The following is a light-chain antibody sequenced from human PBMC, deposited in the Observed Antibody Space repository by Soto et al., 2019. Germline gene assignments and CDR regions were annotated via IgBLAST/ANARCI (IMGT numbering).Light chain of an antibody. CDR3: QQYNNRPWT. CDR2: GAS. V-gene: IGKV3-15*01. CDR1: QSISDT. Sequence: TKSPATVSVSIAREATLSCWASQSISDTLAWYQQKPGQASRLLIHGASTRATGFPARFSGSGSGTDFTLTISSLQSEDIAIYYCQQYNNRPWTFGQGTKVDIK. J-gene: IGKJ1*01.